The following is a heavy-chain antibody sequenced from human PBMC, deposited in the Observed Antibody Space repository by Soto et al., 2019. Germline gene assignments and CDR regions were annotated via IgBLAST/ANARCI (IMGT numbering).Heavy chain of an antibody. CDR1: GFTFSSYG. Sequence: QVQLVESGGGVVQPGRSLRLSCAASGFTFSSYGMHWVRQAPGKGLEWVAVISYDGSNKYYADSVKARFTISRDNSKNTLYLQMNSLRAEDTAVYYCAKDRSENDPYYDFWSGYLDYWGQGTLVTVSS. D-gene: IGHD3-3*01. V-gene: IGHV3-30*18. CDR3: AKDRSENDPYYDFWSGYLDY. CDR2: ISYDGSNK. J-gene: IGHJ4*02.